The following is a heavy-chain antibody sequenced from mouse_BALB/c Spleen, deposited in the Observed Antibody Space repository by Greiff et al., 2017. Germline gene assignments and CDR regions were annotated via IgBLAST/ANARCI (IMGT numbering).Heavy chain of an antibody. CDR3: AGYGNYFYAMDY. V-gene: IGHV1S137*01. D-gene: IGHD2-1*01. Sequence: QVQLKESGAELVRPGVSVKISCKGSGYTFTDYAMHWVKQSHAKSLEWIGVISTYYGDASYNQKFKGKATMTVDKSSSTAYMELARLTSEDSAIYYCAGYGNYFYAMDYWGQGTSVTVSS. CDR1: GYTFTDYA. J-gene: IGHJ4*01. CDR2: ISTYYGDA.